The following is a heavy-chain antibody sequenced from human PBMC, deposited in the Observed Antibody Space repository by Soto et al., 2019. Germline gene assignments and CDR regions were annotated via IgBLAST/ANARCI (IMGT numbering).Heavy chain of an antibody. CDR1: GGSISNSDYF. D-gene: IGHD2-21*01. Sequence: SETLSLTCTVSGGSISNSDYFWAWMRQPPGKGLEWVGTISHTGSPRYNPSLKSRVTISVDTSKNQFSLRLPSVTAADTAVFYWASQLESTAYFDYWGRGTLVTVSS. J-gene: IGHJ4*02. CDR2: ISHTGSP. CDR3: ASQLESTAYFDY. V-gene: IGHV4-39*01.